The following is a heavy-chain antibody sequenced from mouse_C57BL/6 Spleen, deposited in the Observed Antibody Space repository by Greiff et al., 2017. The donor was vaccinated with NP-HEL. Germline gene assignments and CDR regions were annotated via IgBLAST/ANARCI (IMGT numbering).Heavy chain of an antibody. V-gene: IGHV1-53*01. CDR2: INPSNGGT. D-gene: IGHD1-1*01. CDR3: ARGLYCYGSSPWFAD. CDR1: VYTFTSYW. J-gene: IGHJ3*01. Sequence: QLQQPGTELVKPGASVKLYCKASVYTFTSYWMHWVKQRPGQGLEWIGNINPSNGGTNYNEKFKSKATLTVDKSSSTAYMHLSSLTPEDSAVYYCARGLYCYGSSPWFADCGQGTLVIGSA.